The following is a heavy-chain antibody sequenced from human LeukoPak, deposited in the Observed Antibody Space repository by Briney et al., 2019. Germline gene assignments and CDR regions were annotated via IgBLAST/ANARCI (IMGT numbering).Heavy chain of an antibody. J-gene: IGHJ6*02. CDR3: ARERAVATYYYYYGMDV. Sequence: GGSLRLSCAASGFTFSSYGMHWVRQAPGKGLEWVAVIWYDGSNKYYADSVKGRFTISRDNSKNTLYLQMNSLRAEDTAVYYCARERAVATYYYYYGMDVWGQGTTVTVSS. D-gene: IGHD4-23*01. CDR1: GFTFSSYG. V-gene: IGHV3-33*01. CDR2: IWYDGSNK.